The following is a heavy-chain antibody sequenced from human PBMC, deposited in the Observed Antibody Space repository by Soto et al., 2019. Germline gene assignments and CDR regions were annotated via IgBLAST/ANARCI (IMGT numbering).Heavy chain of an antibody. D-gene: IGHD6-19*01. CDR3: TRGGSGWYANPY. Sequence: QVQLVQSGAEVKKPGASVKVSCKASGYAFTSYYMHWVRQAPGQGLELMGIINPSGGGTTYAQKFQGRVTMTRETSTSTVYMDLRSLTFEDTAIYYCTRGGSGWYANPYWGQGTLVIVSS. CDR1: GYAFTSYY. V-gene: IGHV1-46*03. J-gene: IGHJ4*02. CDR2: INPSGGGT.